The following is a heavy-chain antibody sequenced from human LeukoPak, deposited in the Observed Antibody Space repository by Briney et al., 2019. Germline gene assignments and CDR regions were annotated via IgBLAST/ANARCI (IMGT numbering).Heavy chain of an antibody. D-gene: IGHD4/OR15-4a*01. CDR1: GFTFSSYA. CDR2: ISGSGDNT. CDR3: ARRAGAYSHPYDY. V-gene: IGHV3-23*01. J-gene: IGHJ4*02. Sequence: GGSLRLSCAASGFTFSSYAMSWVRQAPGKGLEWVSAISGSGDNTHYSDSVKGRFTISRDNSKNTLYLQMNSLRAEDTAVYYCARRAGAYSHPYDYWGQGTLVTVSS.